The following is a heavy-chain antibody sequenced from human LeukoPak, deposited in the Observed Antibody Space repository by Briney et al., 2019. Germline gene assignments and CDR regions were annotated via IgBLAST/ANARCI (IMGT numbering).Heavy chain of an antibody. CDR2: ISWNSGSI. V-gene: IGHV3-9*01. CDR1: GFIFDDYA. CDR3: ARAIGVTCISTSCYSFDY. J-gene: IGHJ4*02. Sequence: PGRSLRLSCAASGFIFDDYAIHWVRQAPGKGLEWVSGISWNSGSIAHADSVKGRFTISRDNAKNSLYLQMNSLRAEDTALYYCARAIGVTCISTSCYSFDYWGQGTLVTVSS. D-gene: IGHD2-2*02.